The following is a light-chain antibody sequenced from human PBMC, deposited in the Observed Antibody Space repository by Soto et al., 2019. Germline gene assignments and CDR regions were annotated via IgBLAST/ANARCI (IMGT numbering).Light chain of an antibody. CDR1: HSLVYSDGNTY. J-gene: IGKJ5*01. CDR2: QIS. CDR3: MQGTLWPPIT. V-gene: IGKV2-30*01. Sequence: DVVLTQSPLSLPVTLGQPASISCRSSHSLVYSDGNTYLTWFHQRPGQSPRRLINQISNRDSGVPDRFSGSGSGTDFTLKISRVEAEDVGVYYCMQGTLWPPITVGQGTRLEIK.